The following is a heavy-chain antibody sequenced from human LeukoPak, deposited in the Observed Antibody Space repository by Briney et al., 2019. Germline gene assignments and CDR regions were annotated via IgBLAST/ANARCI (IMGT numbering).Heavy chain of an antibody. CDR1: GGSFSGYY. Sequence: PSETLSLTCAVYGGSFSGYYWSWIRQPPGKGLEGIGEINHSGSTNYNPSLKSRVTISVDTSKNQSSLKLSSVTAADTAVYYCARGFRDILTGYSFDYWGQGTLVTVSS. CDR2: INHSGST. J-gene: IGHJ4*02. D-gene: IGHD3-9*01. V-gene: IGHV4-34*01. CDR3: ARGFRDILTGYSFDY.